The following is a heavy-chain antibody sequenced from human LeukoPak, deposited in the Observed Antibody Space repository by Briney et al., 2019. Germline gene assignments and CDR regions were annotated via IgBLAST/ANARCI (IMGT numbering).Heavy chain of an antibody. V-gene: IGHV3-23*01. J-gene: IGHJ4*02. Sequence: QPGGSLRLSCAASGFTFSNTAMSWVRRAPGKGLEWVSAISASGDGTFYTDSVKGRFTVSRDNSKNMLYLQMNSLRGDDTAVYYCITPLPYSAQGGQGTLVTVSS. CDR2: ISASGDGT. D-gene: IGHD2-21*01. CDR1: GFTFSNTA. CDR3: ITPLPYSAQ.